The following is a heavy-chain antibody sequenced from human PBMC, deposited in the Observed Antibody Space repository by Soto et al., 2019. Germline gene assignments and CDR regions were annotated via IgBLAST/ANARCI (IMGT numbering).Heavy chain of an antibody. CDR2: ISGSGGST. J-gene: IGHJ5*02. V-gene: IGHV3-23*01. CDR1: GFTFSSYA. D-gene: IGHD2-15*01. CDR3: ANSGYCSGGSCPKPNWFDP. Sequence: PGGSLRLSCAASGFTFSSYAMSWVRQAPGKGLEWVSAISGSGGSTYYADSVKGRFTISRDNSKNTLYLQMNSLRAEDTAVYYCANSGYCSGGSCPKPNWFDPWGQGTLVTVSS.